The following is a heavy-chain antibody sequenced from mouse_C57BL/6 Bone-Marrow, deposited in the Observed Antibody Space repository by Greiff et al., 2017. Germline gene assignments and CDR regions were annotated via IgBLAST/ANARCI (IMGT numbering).Heavy chain of an antibody. Sequence: QVQLQQSGAELVKPGASVKMSCKASGYNFTSYWINWVKQRPGQGLEWIGDIYPGSGSTNYTEKFKGKATLTVDTSSSTAYLQLSSLTSEDSALYYCARGYSSRAFYWGQGTTLTVSS. CDR1: GYNFTSYW. J-gene: IGHJ2*01. CDR3: ARGYSSRAFY. CDR2: IYPGSGST. D-gene: IGHD1-1*01. V-gene: IGHV1-55*01.